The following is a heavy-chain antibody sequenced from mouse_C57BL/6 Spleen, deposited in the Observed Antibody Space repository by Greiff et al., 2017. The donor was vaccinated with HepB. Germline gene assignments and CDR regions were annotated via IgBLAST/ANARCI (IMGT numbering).Heavy chain of an antibody. CDR2: INPGSGGT. CDR3: ARSYYDYGLFAY. J-gene: IGHJ3*01. V-gene: IGHV1-54*01. CDR1: GYAFTNYL. D-gene: IGHD2-4*01. Sequence: VQLQQSGAELVRPGTSVKVSCKASGYAFTNYLIEWVKQRPGQGLEWIGVINPGSGGTNYNEKFKGKATLTADESSSTAYMQLSSLTSEDSAVYFCARSYYDYGLFAYWGQGTLVTVSA.